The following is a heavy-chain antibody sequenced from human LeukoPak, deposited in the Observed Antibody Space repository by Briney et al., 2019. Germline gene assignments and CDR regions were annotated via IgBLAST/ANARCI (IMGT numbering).Heavy chain of an antibody. V-gene: IGHV3-21*01. J-gene: IGHJ4*02. CDR2: VTTSSGFI. Sequence: GGSLRLSCAASGFTFSSYSMNWVRQAPGKGLEWVSFVTTSSGFIYYADSVKGRFTISRDNAENSLYLQMNSLRAEDTAVYFCARVQVAVQSVFDYFDYWGQGTLVTVSS. CDR3: ARVQVAVQSVFDYFDY. CDR1: GFTFSSYS. D-gene: IGHD2-2*01.